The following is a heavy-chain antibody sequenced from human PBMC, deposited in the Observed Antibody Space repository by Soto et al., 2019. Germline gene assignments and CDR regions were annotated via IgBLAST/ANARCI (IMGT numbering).Heavy chain of an antibody. CDR3: ASGGGDGYNWGHVS. J-gene: IGHJ5*02. CDR2: INSDGSTT. V-gene: IGHV3-74*01. Sequence: EVQLVESGGGLVQPGGSLRLSCAASGFTFSSFWMHWVRQASGKGLMWVSRINSDGSTTTYADSVKGRFTISRDNAKNTLYLQVTSLSAEDTAVYYCASGGGDGYNWGHVSWGQGTLVTVSS. CDR1: GFTFSSFW. D-gene: IGHD2-21*01.